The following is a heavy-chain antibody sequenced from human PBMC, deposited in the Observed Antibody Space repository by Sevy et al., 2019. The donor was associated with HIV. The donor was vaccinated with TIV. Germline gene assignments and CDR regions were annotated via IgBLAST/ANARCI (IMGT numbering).Heavy chain of an antibody. CDR3: AGDSISYSSGYHFDY. D-gene: IGHD6-19*01. V-gene: IGHV3-48*01. J-gene: IGHJ4*02. CDR1: GFTFSSYS. Sequence: GGSLRLSCAASGFTFSSYSMNWVRQAPGKGLEWVSYISSSSSTIYYADSVKGRFTISRDNAKNSLYLQMNSLRAEDTAVYYCAGDSISYSSGYHFDYWGQGTLVTVSS. CDR2: ISSSSSTI.